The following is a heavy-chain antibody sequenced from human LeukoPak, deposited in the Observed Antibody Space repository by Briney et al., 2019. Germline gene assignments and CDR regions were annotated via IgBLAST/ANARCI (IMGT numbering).Heavy chain of an antibody. CDR2: ISGSGGST. D-gene: IGHD6-19*01. J-gene: IGHJ4*02. Sequence: PGGSLRLSCAASGFTFSSYAMSWVRQAPGKGLEWVSAISGSGGSTYYADSVKGRFTISRHNSKNTLYLQMNSLRAEDTAVYYCATRGPPEYSSGWTFDYWGQGTLVTVSS. CDR3: ATRGPPEYSSGWTFDY. V-gene: IGHV3-23*01. CDR1: GFTFSSYA.